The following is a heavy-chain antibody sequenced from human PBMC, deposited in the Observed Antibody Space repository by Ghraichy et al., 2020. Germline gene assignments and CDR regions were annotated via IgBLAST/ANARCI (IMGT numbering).Heavy chain of an antibody. CDR3: ARFHPSWECCNWFDP. Sequence: ASVKVSCKASGYTFTSFDINWVRQATGQGLEWMGWMNPKNGNTGYAQKFQDRVTMTRNTSTSTAYMELSSLRSEDTAVYYCARFHPSWECCNWFDPWGQGTLVTVSS. V-gene: IGHV1-8*01. J-gene: IGHJ5*02. D-gene: IGHD2-2*01. CDR2: MNPKNGNT. CDR1: GYTFTSFD.